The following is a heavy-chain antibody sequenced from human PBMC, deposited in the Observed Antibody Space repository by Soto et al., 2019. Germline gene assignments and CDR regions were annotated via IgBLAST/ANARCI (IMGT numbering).Heavy chain of an antibody. V-gene: IGHV3-66*01. CDR2: MYSDGRK. Sequence: EVQLVESGGGLVQPGGSLRLSCAAPGLTVSTNYMSWVRQAPGKGLEWVSIMYSDGRKYHADYVKGRFTISRDNSKNLLYLQMNSLRAEDTAVYYCARVTTRAFDYWGQGTLVTVSS. CDR1: GLTVSTNY. D-gene: IGHD3-22*01. CDR3: ARVTTRAFDY. J-gene: IGHJ4*02.